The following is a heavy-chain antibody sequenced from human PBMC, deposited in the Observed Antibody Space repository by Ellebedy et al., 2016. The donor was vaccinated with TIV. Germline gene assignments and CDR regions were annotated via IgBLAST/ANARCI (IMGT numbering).Heavy chain of an antibody. CDR1: GFTFTSSA. Sequence: SVKVSXXASGFTFTSSAVQWVRQARGQRLEWIGWIVVGSGNTNYAQKFQERVTITRDMSTSTAYMELSSLRSEDTAVYYCAADGDSSGYYYARGTSFYNYGMDVWGQGTTVTVSS. CDR2: IVVGSGNT. D-gene: IGHD3-22*01. V-gene: IGHV1-58*01. J-gene: IGHJ6*02. CDR3: AADGDSSGYYYARGTSFYNYGMDV.